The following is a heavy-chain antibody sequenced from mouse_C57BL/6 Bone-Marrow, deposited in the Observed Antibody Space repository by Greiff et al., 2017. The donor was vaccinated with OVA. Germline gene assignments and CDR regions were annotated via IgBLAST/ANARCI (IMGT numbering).Heavy chain of an antibody. CDR1: GFNIKDDY. CDR3: TTRGAFAY. Sequence: EVMLVESGAELVRPGASVKLSCTASGFNIKDDYMHWVKQRPEQGLEWIGWIDPENGDTEYASKFQGKATITADTSSNTAYLQLSSLTSEDTAVYYCTTRGAFAYWGQGTLVTVSA. V-gene: IGHV14-4*01. CDR2: IDPENGDT. J-gene: IGHJ3*01.